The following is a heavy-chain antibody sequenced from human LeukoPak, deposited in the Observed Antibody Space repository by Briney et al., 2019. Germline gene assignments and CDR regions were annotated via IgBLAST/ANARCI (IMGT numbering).Heavy chain of an antibody. D-gene: IGHD5-24*01. J-gene: IGHJ4*02. V-gene: IGHV3-23*01. CDR1: GFTFANYA. CDR2: ISETGGTI. Sequence: GGSLRLSCAASGFTFANYAMSWVRQAPGKGLEWVSAISETGGTIHYADSVRGRFIISRDNSKNTLYLQMNSLRAEDTAVYYCAREMTIITYSFDSWGQGTLVTVSS. CDR3: AREMTIITYSFDS.